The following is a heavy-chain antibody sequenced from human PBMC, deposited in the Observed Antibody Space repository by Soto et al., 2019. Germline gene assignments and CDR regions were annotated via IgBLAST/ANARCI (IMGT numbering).Heavy chain of an antibody. CDR2: INPNSGGT. J-gene: IGHJ6*02. CDR1: GYTFTGYY. CDR3: ARDIESRLWFGDQYYYYYGMDV. V-gene: IGHV1-2*02. Sequence: ASVKVSCKASGYTFTGYYMHWMRQAPGQGLEWMGWINPNSGGTNYAQKFQGRVTMTRDTSISTAYMELSRLRSDDTAVYYCARDIESRLWFGDQYYYYYGMDVWGQGTTVTVSS. D-gene: IGHD3-10*01.